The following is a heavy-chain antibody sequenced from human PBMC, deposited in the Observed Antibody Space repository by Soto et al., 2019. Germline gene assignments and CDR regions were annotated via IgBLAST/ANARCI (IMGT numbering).Heavy chain of an antibody. CDR2: IYTSGST. CDR1: GGSISDYY. Sequence: QVQLQESGPGLVKPSETLSLTCTISGGSISDYYWTWVRQAAGMGLEWIGRIYTSGSTTYNPSLKSRVTISVDTSRNQLSLKLTSGTAADTAVYFCAGDQGYYYSGMDVWGQGTTVTVSS. J-gene: IGHJ6*02. CDR3: AGDQGYYYSGMDV. V-gene: IGHV4-4*07.